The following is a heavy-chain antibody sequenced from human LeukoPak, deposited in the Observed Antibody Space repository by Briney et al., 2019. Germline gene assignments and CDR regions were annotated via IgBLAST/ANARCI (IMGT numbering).Heavy chain of an antibody. CDR2: ISGSGAGT. D-gene: IGHD3-16*01. CDR3: AEAAGGSSDY. Sequence: GGSLRLSWAAAGFTFSSSAMNWVRQAPGKGLEWVSTISGSGAGTYYPDSVKGRFTISRDNSKNTLYLQMNSLRAEDTAVYYCAEAAGGSSDYWGQGTLVTVPS. J-gene: IGHJ4*02. CDR1: GFTFSSSA. V-gene: IGHV3-23*01.